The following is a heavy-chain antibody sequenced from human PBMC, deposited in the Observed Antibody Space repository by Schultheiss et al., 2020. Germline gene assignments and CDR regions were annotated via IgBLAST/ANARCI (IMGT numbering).Heavy chain of an antibody. CDR1: GLTFSCCS. CDR2: IGSTGSPI. Sequence: GESLKISCAASGLTFSCCSMNWVRQAPGKGLEWVSYIGSTGSPIYYADSVKGRFTISRDNSKNTLYLQMNSLRAEDTAVYYCARDRGRYYYYGMDVWGQGTTVTVSS. V-gene: IGHV3-48*01. J-gene: IGHJ6*02. D-gene: IGHD3-10*01. CDR3: ARDRGRYYYYGMDV.